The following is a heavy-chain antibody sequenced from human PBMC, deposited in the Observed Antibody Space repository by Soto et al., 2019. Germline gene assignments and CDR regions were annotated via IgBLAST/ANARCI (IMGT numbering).Heavy chain of an antibody. D-gene: IGHD3-3*01. CDR2: IYPSDSDT. J-gene: IGHJ4*02. Sequence: GESLKISCKGSGYNFAGYWIAWVRQMHGKGLELMGIIYPSDSDTRYRPSFQGQVTISADKSISSAYLQWSSLRASDTAMYYCARAGVLTRTFDNWVQGTSVTVSS. CDR3: ARAGVLTRTFDN. V-gene: IGHV5-51*01. CDR1: GYNFAGYW.